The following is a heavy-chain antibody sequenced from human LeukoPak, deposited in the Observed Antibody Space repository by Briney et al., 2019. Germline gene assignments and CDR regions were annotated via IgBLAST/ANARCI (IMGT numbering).Heavy chain of an antibody. Sequence: SETLSLTCAVYGGSFSGYYWSWIRQPPGKGLEWIGYIYYSGSTNYNPSLKSRVTISVDTSKNQFSLKLSSVTAADTAVYYCARHGAYYGSGYGMDVWGQGTTVTVSS. V-gene: IGHV4-59*08. CDR2: IYYSGST. D-gene: IGHD3-10*01. CDR3: ARHGAYYGSGYGMDV. CDR1: GGSFSGYY. J-gene: IGHJ6*02.